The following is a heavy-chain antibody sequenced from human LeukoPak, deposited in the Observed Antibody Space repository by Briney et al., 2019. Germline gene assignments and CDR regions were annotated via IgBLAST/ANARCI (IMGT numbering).Heavy chain of an antibody. CDR3: ARTYGNTHRTAFDY. Sequence: PSDTLSLTCAVSGYSISSSNWWGWIRQPPGKGLEWIGYIYYSGSIYYTPSLKSRVTMSVDTSKNQFSLKLSSVTAVDTAVYYCARTYGNTHRTAFDYWGQGTLVTVSS. CDR1: GYSISSSNW. CDR2: IYYSGSI. D-gene: IGHD4-23*01. V-gene: IGHV4-28*05. J-gene: IGHJ4*02.